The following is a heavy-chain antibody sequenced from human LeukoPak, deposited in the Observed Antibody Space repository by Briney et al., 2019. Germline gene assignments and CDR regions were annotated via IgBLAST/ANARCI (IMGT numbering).Heavy chain of an antibody. CDR3: ARDYDDDYVGAFDI. V-gene: IGHV4-4*07. Sequence: SETLSLTCTVSGGSMSSYYWSWIRQPAGKGLEWIGRVYTSGNTSYNPSLKSRVAMSVDTSKNQFSLKLTSVTAADTAVYYCARDYDDDYVGAFDIWGQGTMVTVSS. D-gene: IGHD4-17*01. J-gene: IGHJ3*02. CDR2: VYTSGNT. CDR1: GGSMSSYY.